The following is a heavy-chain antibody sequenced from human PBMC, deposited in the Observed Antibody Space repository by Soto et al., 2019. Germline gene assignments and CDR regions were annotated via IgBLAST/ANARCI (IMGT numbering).Heavy chain of an antibody. V-gene: IGHV3-23*01. D-gene: IGHD5-18*01. CDR2: ISGSGTGT. CDR1: GITFNNYA. CDR3: AKEGGGGAAMVTSYFDY. J-gene: IGHJ4*02. Sequence: ESGGGLVQPGGSLRLSCAASGITFNNYALNWVRQAPGKGLEWVSGISGSGTGTYYADSVKGRFTISRDNSKSTVYLHMNSLRADDTAIYYCAKEGGGGAAMVTSYFDYWGQGTLVTVSS.